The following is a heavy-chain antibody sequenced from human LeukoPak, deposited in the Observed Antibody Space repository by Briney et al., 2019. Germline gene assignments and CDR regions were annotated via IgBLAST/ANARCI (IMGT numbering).Heavy chain of an antibody. CDR3: ARDQYDTWSRRGNFDS. V-gene: IGHV3-7*03. CDR2: IRLDGSEK. D-gene: IGHD3-3*01. CDR1: GFTFGKYW. J-gene: IGHJ4*02. Sequence: GGSLRLSCVASGFTFGKYWMSWVRQAPGRGLEWVANIRLDGSEKNYVDSVKGRFTTSRDNTKNSLYLQMNSLRAEDTAVFYCARDQYDTWSRRGNFDSWGQGTLVIVSS.